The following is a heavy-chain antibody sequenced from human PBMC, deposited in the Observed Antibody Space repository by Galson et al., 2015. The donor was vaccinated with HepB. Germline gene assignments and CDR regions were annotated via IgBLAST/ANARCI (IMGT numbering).Heavy chain of an antibody. Sequence: PALVKPTQTLTLTCTFSGFSLSTTGMRVNWIRQPPGKALEWLARIDWDDDKFYSTSLKTRLTISKDTSKNQVVLTMTNMDPVDTATYYCARQYSSGWTHFDYWGQGTLVTVSS. CDR3: ARQYSSGWTHFDY. D-gene: IGHD6-19*01. J-gene: IGHJ4*02. CDR1: GFSLSTTGMR. CDR2: IDWDDDK. V-gene: IGHV2-70*04.